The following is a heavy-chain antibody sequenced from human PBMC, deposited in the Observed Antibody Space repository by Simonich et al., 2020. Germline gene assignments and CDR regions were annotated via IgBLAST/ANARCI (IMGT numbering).Heavy chain of an antibody. Sequence: EVQLVESGGGLVKPGGSLRLSCADSGFTFSSYSMNWVRQSPGNGRAWFAYISRSSSYISYADSVKGRFTISRDNAKNSLYLQMNSLRAEDTAVYYCARDSSSWYYFDYWGQGTLVTVSS. V-gene: IGHV3-21*01. D-gene: IGHD6-13*01. CDR3: ARDSSSWYYFDY. CDR1: GFTFSSYS. J-gene: IGHJ4*02. CDR2: ISRSSSYI.